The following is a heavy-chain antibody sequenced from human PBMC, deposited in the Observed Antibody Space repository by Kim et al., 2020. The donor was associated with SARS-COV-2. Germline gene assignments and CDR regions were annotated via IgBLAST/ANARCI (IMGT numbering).Heavy chain of an antibody. J-gene: IGHJ4*02. D-gene: IGHD3-3*01. Sequence: SETLSLTCTVSGGSVSRSSQYWGWIRQPPGKGLEWIGSIYYTGHTYYKPSLKSRVTISVDTSKNQFSLKLSSVTAADTAIYYCARVLRFLEWPQGPYFDYWGQGTLVTVPS. CDR3: ARVLRFLEWPQGPYFDY. CDR2: IYYTGHT. V-gene: IGHV4-39*01. CDR1: GGSVSRSSQY.